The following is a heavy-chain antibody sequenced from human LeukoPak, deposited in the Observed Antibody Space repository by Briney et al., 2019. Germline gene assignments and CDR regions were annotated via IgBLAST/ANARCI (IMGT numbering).Heavy chain of an antibody. V-gene: IGHV3-23*01. Sequence: ETLSLTCTVSGGSISSYYWSWVRQAPGKGLEWVSSISGSGDNTYYAESVKGRFTISRDNSKNTLFLQMNSLRAEDTAVFYCAKRSGYTTGWFFDFWGQGTLVTVSS. J-gene: IGHJ4*02. CDR3: AKRSGYTTGWFFDF. CDR2: ISGSGDNT. D-gene: IGHD6-19*01. CDR1: GGSISSYY.